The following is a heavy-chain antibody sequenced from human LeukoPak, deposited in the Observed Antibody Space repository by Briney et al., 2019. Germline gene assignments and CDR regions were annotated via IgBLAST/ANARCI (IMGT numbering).Heavy chain of an antibody. CDR1: GGSISSSSYY. V-gene: IGHV4-39*01. D-gene: IGHD3-10*01. CDR2: IYYSGST. Sequence: PSETLSLTCTVSGGSISSSSYYWGWIRQPPGKGLEWIGSIYYSGSTYYNPSPKSRVTISVDTSKNQFSLKLSSVTAADTAVYYCARYYYGSGSYYECNWFDPWGQGTLVTVSS. J-gene: IGHJ5*02. CDR3: ARYYYGSGSYYECNWFDP.